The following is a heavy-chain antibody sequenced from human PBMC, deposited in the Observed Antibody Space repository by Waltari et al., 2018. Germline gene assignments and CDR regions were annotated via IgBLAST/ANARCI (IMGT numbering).Heavy chain of an antibody. CDR2: IYYTGST. V-gene: IGHV4-39*01. J-gene: IGHJ5*02. CDR1: GDSISSRPYY. CDR3: ARATRLMTTFGGVTTFDP. Sequence: QMQLQESGPGLVKPSETLSLTCSVSGDSISSRPYYWAWIRQPPGKGLEWIGNIYYTGSTYYNPSRRRRVAMSVDTSKNQFSLTLNSVTATDAAVYFCARATRLMTTFGGVTTFDPWGQGALVTVSS. D-gene: IGHD3-16*01.